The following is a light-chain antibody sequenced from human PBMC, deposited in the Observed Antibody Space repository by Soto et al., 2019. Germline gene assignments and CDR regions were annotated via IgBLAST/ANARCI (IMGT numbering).Light chain of an antibody. CDR3: CSYTSSSTLLV. J-gene: IGLJ2*01. CDR2: DVS. Sequence: QSVLTQPASVSGSPGQSITISCTGTSSDVGGYNYVSWYQQHPGKAPKLMIYDVSNRPSGASNRFSGSKSGNTASLTISGLQAEDEADYYCCSYTSSSTLLVFGGGTKLTVL. V-gene: IGLV2-14*01. CDR1: SSDVGGYNY.